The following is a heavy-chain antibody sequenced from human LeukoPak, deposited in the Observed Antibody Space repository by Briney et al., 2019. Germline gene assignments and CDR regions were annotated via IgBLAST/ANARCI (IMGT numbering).Heavy chain of an antibody. CDR1: GFTFSSYS. CDR2: ISSSSSYI. Sequence: GGSLRLSCAASGFTFSSYSMNWVRQAPGKGLEWVSSISSSSSYIYYADSVKGRFTISRDNAKNSLYLQMNSLRAEDTAVYYCARESPAVAGGHRWFDPWGQGTLVTVSS. CDR3: ARESPAVAGGHRWFDP. V-gene: IGHV3-21*01. D-gene: IGHD6-19*01. J-gene: IGHJ5*02.